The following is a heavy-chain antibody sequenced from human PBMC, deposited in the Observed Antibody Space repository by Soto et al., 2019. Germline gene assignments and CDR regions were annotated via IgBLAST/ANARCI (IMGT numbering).Heavy chain of an antibody. D-gene: IGHD3-10*01. V-gene: IGHV4-34*01. CDR3: ARWGGSGSYYKPVWYYYGMDV. Sequence: SETLSLTCAVYGGSFSGYYWSWIRQPPGKGLEWIGEINHSGSTNYNPSLKSRVTISVDTSKNQFSLKLSSVTAADTAAYYCARWGGSGSYYKPVWYYYGMDVWGQGTTVTVS. J-gene: IGHJ6*02. CDR2: INHSGST. CDR1: GGSFSGYY.